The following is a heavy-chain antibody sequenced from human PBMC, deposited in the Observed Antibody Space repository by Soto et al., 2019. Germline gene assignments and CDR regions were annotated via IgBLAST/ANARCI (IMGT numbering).Heavy chain of an antibody. D-gene: IGHD3-10*01. V-gene: IGHV1-18*01. CDR3: ARDPPSRLWFGELNSYYYYYMDV. J-gene: IGHJ6*03. Sequence: ASVKVSCKASGYTFTSYGISWVRQAPGQGLEWMGWISAYNGNTNYAQKLQGRVTMTTDTSTSTAYMELRSLRSDDTAVYYCARDPPSRLWFGELNSYYYYYMDVWGKGTTVTVSS. CDR2: ISAYNGNT. CDR1: GYTFTSYG.